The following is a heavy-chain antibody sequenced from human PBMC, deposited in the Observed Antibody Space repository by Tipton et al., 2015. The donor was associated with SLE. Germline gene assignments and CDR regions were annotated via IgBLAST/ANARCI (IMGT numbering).Heavy chain of an antibody. J-gene: IGHJ3*02. Sequence: SLRLSCAASGFTFSSYGMHWVRQAPGKGLEWVAFIRYDGSNKYYADSVKGRFTISRDNAKNSLYLQMNSLRAEDTAVYYCARASGGAFDIWGQGTMVTVSS. CDR2: IRYDGSNK. V-gene: IGHV3-30*02. CDR1: GFTFSSYG. CDR3: ARASGGAFDI. D-gene: IGHD6-19*01.